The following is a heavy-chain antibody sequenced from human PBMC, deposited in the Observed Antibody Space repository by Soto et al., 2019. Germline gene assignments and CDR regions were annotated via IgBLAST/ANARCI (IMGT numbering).Heavy chain of an antibody. D-gene: IGHD2-2*01. J-gene: IGHJ5*02. CDR3: VRSGTARLLRPSLFDT. CDR1: GFTFNTYD. V-gene: IGHV3-21*01. CDR2: ITTSSAYI. Sequence: EVQLVESGGGLVKPGGSLRLSCAASGFTFNTYDMNWVRQAPGKGLEWVSSITTSSAYIYYADSLKGRITISRDNSKNSLFLQMNNLRANDTAVYYFVRSGTARLLRPSLFDTWGQGTLVTVSS.